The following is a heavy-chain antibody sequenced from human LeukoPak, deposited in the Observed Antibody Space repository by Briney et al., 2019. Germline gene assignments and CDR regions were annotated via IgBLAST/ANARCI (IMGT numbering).Heavy chain of an antibody. CDR2: ISAYNGNT. CDR3: AREDIFVGGPKLDYGMDV. V-gene: IGHV1-18*01. Sequence: GASVKVSCKASGYTFTSYGISWVRQAPGQGLEWMGWISAYNGNTNYAQKLQGRVTMTTDTSTSTAYMELRSLRSDDTAVYYCAREDIFVGGPKLDYGMDVWGQGTTVTVSS. CDR1: GYTFTSYG. J-gene: IGHJ6*02. D-gene: IGHD3-9*01.